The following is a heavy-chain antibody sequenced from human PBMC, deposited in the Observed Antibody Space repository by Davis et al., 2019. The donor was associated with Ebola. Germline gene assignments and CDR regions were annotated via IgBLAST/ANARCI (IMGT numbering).Heavy chain of an antibody. D-gene: IGHD3-22*01. CDR1: GASISSHY. CDR2: ISDSGST. J-gene: IGHJ4*02. Sequence: PSETLSLTCTVPGASISSHYWSWIRQPPGKGLEWIGYISDSGSTNYNPSLKSRITISVDTSKNQFSLNLTSVTAADTAIYYCARVYWYDSSAYSYLDSWGQGVLVTVSS. V-gene: IGHV4-59*11. CDR3: ARVYWYDSSAYSYLDS.